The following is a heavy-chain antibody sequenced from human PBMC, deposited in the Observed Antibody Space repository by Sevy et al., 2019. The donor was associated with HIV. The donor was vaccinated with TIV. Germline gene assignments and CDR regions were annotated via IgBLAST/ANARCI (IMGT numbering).Heavy chain of an antibody. CDR3: ARDLYYDSSGYQNYGMDV. CDR2: IWYDGSNK. Sequence: GGSLRLSCAASGFTFSSYGMDWVRQAPGKGLEWVAVIWYDGSNKYYADSVKGRFTISRDNSKNTLYLQMNSLRAEDTAVYYCARDLYYDSSGYQNYGMDVWGQGTTVTVSS. J-gene: IGHJ6*02. D-gene: IGHD3-22*01. V-gene: IGHV3-33*01. CDR1: GFTFSSYG.